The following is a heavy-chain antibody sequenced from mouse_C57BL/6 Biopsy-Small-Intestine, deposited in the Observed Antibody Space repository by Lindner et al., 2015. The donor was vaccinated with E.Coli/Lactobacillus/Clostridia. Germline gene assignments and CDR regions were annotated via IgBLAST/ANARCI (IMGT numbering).Heavy chain of an antibody. CDR1: GGTFSSFG. Sequence: SVKVSCKVSGGTFSSFGIGWVRQAPGQGLEWMGGTSPTFGTADYAQKFQGRVTITADKSTSTAYMELSDLTSGDTAVYYCARGRTGWELHPYYFDYWGQGTLVTVSA. V-gene: IGHV1-81*01. D-gene: IGHD1-1*02. J-gene: IGHJ2*01. CDR2: TSPTFGTA. CDR3: ARGRTGWELHPYYFDY.